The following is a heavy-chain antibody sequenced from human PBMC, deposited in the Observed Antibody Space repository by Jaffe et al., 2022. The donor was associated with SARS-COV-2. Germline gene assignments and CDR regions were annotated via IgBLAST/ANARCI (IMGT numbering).Heavy chain of an antibody. CDR1: GFTFNNYP. J-gene: IGHJ6*03. Sequence: QVQLVESGGGVVQPERSLRLSCVASGFTFNNYPMYWVRQAPGRGLEWEAVISNDGSQKFYADSVKGRFTISRDNSKNTLYLQMNSLRTEDTAVYYCARDNKEVLGGGKYYYMDVWGRGTTVIVSS. CDR2: ISNDGSQK. V-gene: IGHV3-30*04. D-gene: IGHD2-15*01. CDR3: ARDNKEVLGGGKYYYMDV.